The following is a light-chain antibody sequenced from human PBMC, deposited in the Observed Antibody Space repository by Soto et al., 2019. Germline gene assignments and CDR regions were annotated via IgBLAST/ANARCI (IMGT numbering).Light chain of an antibody. J-gene: IGKJ1*01. CDR3: QQYNSYRWT. Sequence: DIQMTQSPSTLSASVGDRVTITCRASQSISSWLAWYQQKPGKAPKLLIYKAPSLESGVPSRFSGRGSGTEFTLTISSLQPDDFATYYCQQYNSYRWTFGQGTKVEIK. V-gene: IGKV1-5*03. CDR1: QSISSW. CDR2: KAP.